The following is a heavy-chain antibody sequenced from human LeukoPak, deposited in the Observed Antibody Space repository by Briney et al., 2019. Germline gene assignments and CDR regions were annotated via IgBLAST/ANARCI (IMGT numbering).Heavy chain of an antibody. CDR2: IYHSGST. CDR1: GGSISSGGYS. CDR3: ARARREWFDP. Sequence: SQTLSLTCAVSGGSISSGGYSWSWIRQPPGKGLEWIGYIYHSGSTYYNPSLKSRVTISVDRSKNQFYLKLSSVTAADTAVYYCARARREWFDPWGQGTLVTVSS. J-gene: IGHJ5*02. V-gene: IGHV4-30-2*01. D-gene: IGHD1-14*01.